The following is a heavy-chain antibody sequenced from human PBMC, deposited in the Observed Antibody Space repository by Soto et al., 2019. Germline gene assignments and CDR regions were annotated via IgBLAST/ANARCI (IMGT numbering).Heavy chain of an antibody. V-gene: IGHV3-23*01. Sequence: GGSLRLSCAASGFTFSSYAMSWVRQAPGKGLEWVSAISGSGGSTYYADSVKGRFTISRDNSKNTLYLQMNSLRAEDTSLYYCAKPVVVITTVPYFDYWGQGTLVTVSS. CDR3: AKPVVVITTVPYFDY. D-gene: IGHD3-22*01. CDR1: GFTFSSYA. CDR2: ISGSGGST. J-gene: IGHJ4*02.